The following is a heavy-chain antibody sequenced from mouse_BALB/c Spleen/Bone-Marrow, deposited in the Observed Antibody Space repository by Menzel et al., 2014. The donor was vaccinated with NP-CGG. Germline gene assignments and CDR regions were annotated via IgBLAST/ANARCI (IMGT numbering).Heavy chain of an antibody. CDR3: ARGYYYGSSHYWYFDV. V-gene: IGHV5-17*02. CDR1: GFTFSSFG. D-gene: IGHD1-1*01. J-gene: IGHJ1*01. CDR2: ISSGSSST. Sequence: EVKLVESGGGLVQPGGSRKLSCVASGFTFSSFGVHWVRQAPEKGLEWVAYISSGSSSTYYADTLKGRFTISRDNPKNTLFLQMTSLRSEDTAMYYCARGYYYGSSHYWYFDVWGAGTTVTVSS.